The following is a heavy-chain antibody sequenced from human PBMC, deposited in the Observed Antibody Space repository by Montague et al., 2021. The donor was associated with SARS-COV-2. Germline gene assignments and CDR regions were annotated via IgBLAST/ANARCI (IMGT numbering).Heavy chain of an antibody. CDR3: ARRLDYWDSSGQRRHFDY. D-gene: IGHD3-22*01. CDR1: GDSTSCPNCY. Sequence: SETLSLTCTVSGDSTSCPNCYWGWIRQPPGKGLDWIGTIYNSGTTYYNPSLKSRLTISIDTSKNQFSLKVSSVTATDTAIYYCARRLDYWDSSGQRRHFDYWGQGTLVTVSS. V-gene: IGHV4-39*01. CDR2: IYNSGTT. J-gene: IGHJ4*02.